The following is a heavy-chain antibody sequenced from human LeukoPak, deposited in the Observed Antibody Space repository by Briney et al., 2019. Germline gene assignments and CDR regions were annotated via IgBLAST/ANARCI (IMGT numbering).Heavy chain of an antibody. CDR3: TRGSGGSFHSGIHY. CDR1: GYTFTGYY. D-gene: IGHD1-26*01. CDR2: INPNSGGT. V-gene: IGHV1-2*04. Sequence: ASVKVSCKASGYTFTGYYMHWVRQAPGQGLEWMGWINPNSGGTNYAQKFQGWVTMTRDTSISTAYMELSSLRSEDTAVYYCTRGSGGSFHSGIHYWGQGTLVTVSS. J-gene: IGHJ4*02.